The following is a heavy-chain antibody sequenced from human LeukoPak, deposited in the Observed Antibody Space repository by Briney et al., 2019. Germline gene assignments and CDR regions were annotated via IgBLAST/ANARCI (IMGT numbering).Heavy chain of an antibody. V-gene: IGHV3-23*01. CDR1: GFTFSTYA. Sequence: GGSLRLSCAASGFTFSTYAMTWVRQAPGKGLEWVSTISGSGDYTYYADSVKGRFTISRDNSKNTLYLQMNSLRAEDTAVYYCAKDSGYYGSGSSNWFDPWGQGTLVIVSS. J-gene: IGHJ5*02. CDR3: AKDSGYYGSGSSNWFDP. CDR2: ISGSGDYT. D-gene: IGHD3-10*01.